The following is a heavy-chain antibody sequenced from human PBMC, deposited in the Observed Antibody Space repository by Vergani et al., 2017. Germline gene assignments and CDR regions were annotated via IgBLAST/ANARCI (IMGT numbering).Heavy chain of an antibody. J-gene: IGHJ6*03. CDR2: IISSSSYI. D-gene: IGHD1-1*01. CDR3: AKVNDSRYYYYYMDV. V-gene: IGHV3-21*01. CDR1: GFTFSSYS. Sequence: EVQLVESGGGLVKPGGSLRLSCAASGFTFSSYSMNWVRQAPGKGLELVSSIISSSSYIYYPDSVKDRFTIFRDNAKNSLYLQMNSLRAEDTAVYYCAKVNDSRYYYYYMDVWGKGTTVTVSS.